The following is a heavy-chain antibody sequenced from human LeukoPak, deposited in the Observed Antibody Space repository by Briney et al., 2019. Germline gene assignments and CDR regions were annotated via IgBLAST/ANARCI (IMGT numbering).Heavy chain of an antibody. CDR3: ARDSFRDGDYLDY. Sequence: SGGSLRLSCAASGFTFSSYAMHWVRQAPSKGLEWVAVISYDGSNKYYADSVKGRFTISRDNSKNTLYLQMNSLRAEDTAVYYCARDSFRDGDYLDYWGQGTLVTVSS. V-gene: IGHV3-30*04. CDR2: ISYDGSNK. J-gene: IGHJ4*02. CDR1: GFTFSSYA. D-gene: IGHD4-17*01.